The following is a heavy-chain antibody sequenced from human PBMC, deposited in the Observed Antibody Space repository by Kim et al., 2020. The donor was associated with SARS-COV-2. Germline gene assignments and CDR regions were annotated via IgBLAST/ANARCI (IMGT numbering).Heavy chain of an antibody. Sequence: GGSLRLSCAASGFYFTSFVMTWVRQSPGKGLEWVSTISRSGDTTYYTDSVKGRFTIYRDNSKNVLYLQMNSLRAEDTAIYYGARDDGGVELTSAYYWGQGSLVTVSP. CDR1: GFYFTSFV. CDR2: ISRSGDTT. D-gene: IGHD1-26*01. V-gene: IGHV3-23*01. CDR3: ARDDGGVELTSAYY. J-gene: IGHJ4*02.